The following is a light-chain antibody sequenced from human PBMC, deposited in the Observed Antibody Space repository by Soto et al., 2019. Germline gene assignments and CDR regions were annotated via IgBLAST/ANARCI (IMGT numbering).Light chain of an antibody. V-gene: IGLV2-14*03. CDR3: SSYAATNTVL. CDR2: DVS. CDR1: SSDIGAFNY. J-gene: IGLJ7*01. Sequence: QSALAQPASVSGSPGQSITISCTGTSSDIGAFNYVSWYQQHPGDAPKLLIFDVSDRPSGISVRFSASKSGNTASLTISGRQTEDEAHYFCSSYAATNTVLLGGGTQLTVL.